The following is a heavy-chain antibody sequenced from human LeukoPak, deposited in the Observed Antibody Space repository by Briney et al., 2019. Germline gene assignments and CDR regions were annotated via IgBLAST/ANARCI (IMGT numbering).Heavy chain of an antibody. CDR1: GYTFSSYG. CDR2: INPNSGGT. Sequence: GASVKVSCKASGYTFSSYGLNWVRQAPGQGLEWMGWINPNSGGTNYAQKFQGRVTMTRDTSISTAYMELSRLRSDDTAVYYCARSYSSSSLISPGDAFDIWGQGTMVTVSS. D-gene: IGHD6-6*01. V-gene: IGHV1-2*02. J-gene: IGHJ3*02. CDR3: ARSYSSSSLISPGDAFDI.